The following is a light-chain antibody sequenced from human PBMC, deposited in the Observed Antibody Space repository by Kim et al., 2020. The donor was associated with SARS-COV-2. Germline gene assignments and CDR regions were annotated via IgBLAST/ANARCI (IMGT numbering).Light chain of an antibody. CDR2: LNSDGSH. Sequence: QLVLTQSPSASASLGASVKLTCTLSSGHSSYVIAWHQQQPGKGPRFLMRLNSDGSHNKGDGIPDRFSGSSSGAERYLTISSLQSEDEADYYCQTWGTGIQVFGGGTQLTVL. V-gene: IGLV4-69*01. CDR3: QTWGTGIQV. J-gene: IGLJ3*02. CDR1: SGHSSYV.